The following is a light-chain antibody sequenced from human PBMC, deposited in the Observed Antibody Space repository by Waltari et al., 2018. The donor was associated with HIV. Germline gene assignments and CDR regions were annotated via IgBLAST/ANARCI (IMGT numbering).Light chain of an antibody. J-gene: IGKJ5*01. CDR3: QQLHPYPIT. Sequence: DIQLTQSPSFLSASVGDRVTITCRASQGVSSYLAWYQQEPGKAPKLLIYAASTVQRGVPSRFSGSGSGTVFTLTISWLQPEDFATYNCQQLHPYPITFGQGTRLEIK. V-gene: IGKV1-9*01. CDR2: AAS. CDR1: QGVSSY.